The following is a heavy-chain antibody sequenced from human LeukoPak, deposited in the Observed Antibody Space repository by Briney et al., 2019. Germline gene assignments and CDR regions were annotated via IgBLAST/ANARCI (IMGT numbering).Heavy chain of an antibody. Sequence: GASVKVSCRASGYTFTSYDINWVRQATGQGLEWMGWMNPNSGNTGYAQKFQGRVTMTRNTSVSTAYMELSSLRSEDTAVYYCARTSDSGSYLDYYLDYWGQGTLVTVSS. CDR2: MNPNSGNT. CDR3: ARTSDSGSYLDYYLDY. J-gene: IGHJ4*02. CDR1: GYTFTSYD. D-gene: IGHD1-26*01. V-gene: IGHV1-8*01.